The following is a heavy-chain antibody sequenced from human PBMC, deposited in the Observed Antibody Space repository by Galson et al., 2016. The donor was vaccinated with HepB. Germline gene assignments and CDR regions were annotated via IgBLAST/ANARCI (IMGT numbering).Heavy chain of an antibody. CDR1: GYSFTSYW. D-gene: IGHD3-10*01. V-gene: IGHV5-10-1*01. J-gene: IGHJ6*02. CDR2: IDPSDSYT. Sequence: QSGAEVKKPGESLTISCKASGYSFTSYWISWVRQTPGKGLEWMGRIDPSDSYTNYSPSFEGHVTMSADKSISTAYLQWTSLKASDTAMYYCARDPSGRGDAYYGMDVWGQGTTVTVSS. CDR3: ARDPSGRGDAYYGMDV.